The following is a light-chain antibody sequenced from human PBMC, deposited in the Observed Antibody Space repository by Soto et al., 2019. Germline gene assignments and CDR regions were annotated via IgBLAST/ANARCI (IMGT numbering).Light chain of an antibody. J-gene: IGKJ2*01. CDR3: QQGHNLPLT. CDR2: SVS. Sequence: EIVMTQSPATLSVSPGERATLSCRASQSISTELAWYQQKPGKPPRLLIYSVSTMATGVPARFTGSGSGSEFTLTISGLQSEDFAVYYCQQGHNLPLTFGQGTRLEI. CDR1: QSISTE. V-gene: IGKV3-15*01.